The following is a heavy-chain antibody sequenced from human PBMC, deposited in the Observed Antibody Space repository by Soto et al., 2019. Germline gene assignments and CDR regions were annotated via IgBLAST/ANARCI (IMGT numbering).Heavy chain of an antibody. Sequence: PSETLSLTCAVYGGSFSGYHWSWIRQPPGKGLEWIGEINHSGSTNYNPSLKSRVTISVDTSKNQFSLKLSSVTAADTAVYYCARGGYGDPDYYYYGMDVWGQGTTVTAP. J-gene: IGHJ6*02. CDR2: INHSGST. D-gene: IGHD4-17*01. CDR3: ARGGYGDPDYYYYGMDV. CDR1: GGSFSGYH. V-gene: IGHV4-34*01.